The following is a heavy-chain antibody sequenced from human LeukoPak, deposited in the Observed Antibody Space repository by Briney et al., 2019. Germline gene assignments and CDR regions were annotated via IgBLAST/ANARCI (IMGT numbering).Heavy chain of an antibody. CDR2: ISYDGSNK. V-gene: IGHV3-30-3*01. CDR1: GFTFSSYA. CDR3: ARVTTGSDC. D-gene: IGHD3-10*01. J-gene: IGHJ4*02. Sequence: GGSLRLSCAASGFTFSSYAMHWVRQAPGQGMEWVAVISYDGSNKYYADSVKGRFTISRDNSKTTLYLQMNSLRAEDTAVYYCARVTTGSDCWGQGTLVTVSS.